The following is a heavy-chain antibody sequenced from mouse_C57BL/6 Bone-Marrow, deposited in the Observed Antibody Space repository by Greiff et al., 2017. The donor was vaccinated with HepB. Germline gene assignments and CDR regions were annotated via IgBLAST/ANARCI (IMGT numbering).Heavy chain of an antibody. J-gene: IGHJ2*01. Sequence: QVQLQQSGAELARPGASVKLSCKASGYTFTSYGISWVKQRTGQGLEWIGEIYPRSGNTYYNEKFKGKATLTTDKSSSTADMELRSLTSEDSAVYFYARSQPVVATPYYFDYWGQGTTLTVSS. CDR3: ARSQPVVATPYYFDY. CDR1: GYTFTSYG. CDR2: IYPRSGNT. V-gene: IGHV1-81*01. D-gene: IGHD1-1*01.